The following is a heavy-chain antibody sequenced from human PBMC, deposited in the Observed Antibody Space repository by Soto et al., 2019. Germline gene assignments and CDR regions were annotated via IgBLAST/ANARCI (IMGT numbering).Heavy chain of an antibody. J-gene: IGHJ5*02. Sequence: GGSLRLSCAASGFTFSSYSMNWVRQAPGKGLEWVSYISSSSSTIYYADPVKGRFTISRDNAKNSLYLQMNSLRDEDTAVYYCARDVIVVVPAAIGWFDPWGQGTLVTVSS. CDR1: GFTFSSYS. D-gene: IGHD2-2*01. V-gene: IGHV3-48*02. CDR2: ISSSSSTI. CDR3: ARDVIVVVPAAIGWFDP.